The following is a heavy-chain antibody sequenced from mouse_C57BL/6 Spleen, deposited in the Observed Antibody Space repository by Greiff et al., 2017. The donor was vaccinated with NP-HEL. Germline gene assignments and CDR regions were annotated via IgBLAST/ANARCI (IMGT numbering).Heavy chain of an antibody. CDR1: GFNIKNTY. CDR3: ASGFKIITTVVEDPVYAMDY. CDR2: IDPANGNT. D-gene: IGHD1-1*01. Sequence: EVKLVESVAELVRPGASVKLSCTASGFNIKNTYMHWVKQRPEQGLEWIGRIDPANGNTKYAPKFQGKATITADTSSNTAYLQLSSLTSEDTAIYYCASGFKIITTVVEDPVYAMDYWGQGTSVTVSS. J-gene: IGHJ4*01. V-gene: IGHV14-3*01.